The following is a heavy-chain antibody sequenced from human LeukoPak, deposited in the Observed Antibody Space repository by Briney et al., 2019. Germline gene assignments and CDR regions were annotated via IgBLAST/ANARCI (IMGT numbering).Heavy chain of an antibody. V-gene: IGHV4-30-2*02. CDR3: ARVNAGRFDY. Sequence: SETLSLTCAVSGGSISSGGYSWSWIRQPPGKGLEWIGYIYHSGSTYYNPSLKSRVTISVDRSKNQFSLKLSSVTAADTAVYYCARVNAGRFDYWGQGTLVTVSS. CDR1: GGSISSGGYS. CDR2: IYHSGST. J-gene: IGHJ4*02.